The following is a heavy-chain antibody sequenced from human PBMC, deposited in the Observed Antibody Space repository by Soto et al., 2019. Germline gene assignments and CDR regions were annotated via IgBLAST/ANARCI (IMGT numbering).Heavy chain of an antibody. Sequence: QVQLQESGPGLVKPSQTVSLTCTVSGGSISSGDYYWSWIRQPPGKGLEWIGYIYYSGSTYYNPSLKSRVTISVDTSKNQFSLKLSSVTAADTAVYYCATTRSVGIVAMHFDYWGQGTLVTVSS. V-gene: IGHV4-30-4*01. CDR1: GGSISSGDYY. CDR3: ATTRSVGIVAMHFDY. J-gene: IGHJ4*02. CDR2: IYYSGST. D-gene: IGHD5-12*01.